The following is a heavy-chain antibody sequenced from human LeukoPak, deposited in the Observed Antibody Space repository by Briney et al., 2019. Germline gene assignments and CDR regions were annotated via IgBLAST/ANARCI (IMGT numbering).Heavy chain of an antibody. D-gene: IGHD5-18*01. CDR3: ARVSTIQLWLGDI. Sequence: GGSLRPSCAASGFTFNDYSMNWGRQAPGKGLEWVSSISSGSGYIHYADPVRGRFTISRDNAKNSLYLEMNSLRGEDTAVYYCARVSTIQLWLGDIWGQGTLVTVSS. CDR2: ISSGSGYI. J-gene: IGHJ4*02. CDR1: GFTFNDYS. V-gene: IGHV3-21*01.